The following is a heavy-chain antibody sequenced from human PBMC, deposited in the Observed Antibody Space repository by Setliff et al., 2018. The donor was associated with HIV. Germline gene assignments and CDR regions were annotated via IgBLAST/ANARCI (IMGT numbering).Heavy chain of an antibody. CDR1: GGSISNFY. J-gene: IGHJ4*02. Sequence: SETLSLTCSVSGGSISNFYWSWIRQPPGKGLEWIGDINHSGSANYNPSLRGRVTISIDTSKNQFSLKVTSVTAADAAVYYCARVDPYTSPRGFDSWGQGTLVTVSS. V-gene: IGHV4-34*01. CDR3: ARVDPYTSPRGFDS. CDR2: INHSGSA. D-gene: IGHD6-19*01.